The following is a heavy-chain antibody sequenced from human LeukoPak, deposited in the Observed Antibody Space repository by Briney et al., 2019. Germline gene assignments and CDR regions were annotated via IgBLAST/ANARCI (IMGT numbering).Heavy chain of an antibody. CDR2: IRSKAYGGTT. Sequence: GGSLRLSCTASGFTFGDYAMSWFRQAPGKGLEWVGFIRSKAYGGTTGYAASVKGRFTISRDDSKSIAYLQMNSLKTEDTAVYYCPRDLWVGGFLCSGDLLPSNFDYGGQGTLFPVPS. V-gene: IGHV3-49*03. CDR1: GFTFGDYA. D-gene: IGHD3-10*02. CDR3: PRDLWVGGFLCSGDLLPSNFDY. J-gene: IGHJ4*02.